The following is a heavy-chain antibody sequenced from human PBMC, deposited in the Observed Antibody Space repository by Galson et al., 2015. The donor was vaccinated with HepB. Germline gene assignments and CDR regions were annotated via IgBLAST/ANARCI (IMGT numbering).Heavy chain of an antibody. D-gene: IGHD3-3*02. CDR3: ARDIYGAPSLAWFDT. Sequence: SLRLSCATSGFTFNVYAMNWVRQAPGKGLEWVSAITGSGASTYYADSVKGRFTISRDNSKNTLYLQMDSLRAEDTAIYSCARDIYGAPSLAWFDTWGQGTLVTVSS. CDR1: GFTFNVYA. CDR2: ITGSGAST. J-gene: IGHJ5*02. V-gene: IGHV3-23*01.